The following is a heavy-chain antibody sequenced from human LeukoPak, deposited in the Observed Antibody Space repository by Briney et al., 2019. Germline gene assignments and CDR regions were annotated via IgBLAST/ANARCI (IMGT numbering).Heavy chain of an antibody. D-gene: IGHD3-3*01. V-gene: IGHV1-8*01. J-gene: IGHJ4*02. CDR1: GYTFTSYD. CDR2: LNPNSGNT. Sequence: ASVKVSCEASGYTFTSYDINWVRQATGQGLEWMGWLNPNSGNTGYAQKFQGRVTMTRNTSISTAYMELSSLRSEDTAVYYCARVHSLYYDFWSGYSATDYWGQGTLVTVSS. CDR3: ARVHSLYYDFWSGYSATDY.